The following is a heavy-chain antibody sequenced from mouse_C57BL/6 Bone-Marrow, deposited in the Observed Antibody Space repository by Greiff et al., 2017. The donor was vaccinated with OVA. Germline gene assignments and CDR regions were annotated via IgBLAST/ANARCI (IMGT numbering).Heavy chain of an antibody. CDR1: GFTFSSYG. CDR2: ISSGGSYT. V-gene: IGHV5-6*01. Sequence: VQLKESGGDLVKPGGSLKLSCAASGFTFSSYGMSWVRQTPDKRLEWVATISSGGSYTYYPDSVKGRFTISRDNAKNTLYLQMSSLKSEDTAMYYCARPHYGSSRFAYWGQGTLVTVSA. CDR3: ARPHYGSSRFAY. D-gene: IGHD1-1*01. J-gene: IGHJ3*01.